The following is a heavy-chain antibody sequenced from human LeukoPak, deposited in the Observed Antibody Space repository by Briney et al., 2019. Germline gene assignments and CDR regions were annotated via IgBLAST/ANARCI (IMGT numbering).Heavy chain of an antibody. CDR2: ISGSGDST. J-gene: IGHJ4*02. CDR3: ARDPQGLYSSGWVDY. CDR1: GFTFSNYA. Sequence: GGSLRLSCAASGFTFSNYAMSWVRQAPGKGLEWVSGISGSGDSTYYADSVKGRFTISRDNSKNTLYLQMNSLRAEDTAVYYCARDPQGLYSSGWVDYWGQGTLVTVSS. D-gene: IGHD6-19*01. V-gene: IGHV3-23*01.